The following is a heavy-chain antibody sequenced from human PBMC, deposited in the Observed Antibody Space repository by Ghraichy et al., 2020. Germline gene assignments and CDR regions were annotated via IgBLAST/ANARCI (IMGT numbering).Heavy chain of an antibody. CDR1: GFDISDCN. CDR3: ARWYRGYQPTGFDN. Sequence: GESLNISCAASGFDISDCNLYWVCKAQETGMEWVSSSSSVGTYISYSDSVQGRLTISRDNAKNSLYLQVDSLRAEDTAVYYCARWYRGYQPTGFDNWGQGTLVTVAS. J-gene: IGHJ4*02. V-gene: IGHV3-21*01. D-gene: IGHD5-12*01. CDR2: SSSVGTYI.